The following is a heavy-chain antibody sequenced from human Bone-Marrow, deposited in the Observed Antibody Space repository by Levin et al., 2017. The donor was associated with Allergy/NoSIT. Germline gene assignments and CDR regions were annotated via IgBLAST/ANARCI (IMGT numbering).Heavy chain of an antibody. V-gene: IGHV3-23*01. J-gene: IGHJ5*02. CDR1: GFTLGSYA. D-gene: IGHD1-1*01. CDR2: INGIDGSA. CDR3: AKGQTTLTLYNWFDP. Sequence: PGGSLRLSCAASGFTLGSYAMSWVRQAPGKGLEWVSTINGIDGSAYYADSVKGRFTISRDSSKNTLYLQMNGLRAEDTATYYCAKGQTTLTLYNWFDPWGQGTLVTVSS.